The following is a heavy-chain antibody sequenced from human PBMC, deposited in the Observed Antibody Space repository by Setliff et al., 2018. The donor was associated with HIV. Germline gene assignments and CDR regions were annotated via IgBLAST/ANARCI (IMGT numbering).Heavy chain of an antibody. D-gene: IGHD6-19*01. V-gene: IGHV4-39*01. Sequence: PSETLSLTCTVSGVSISSSTYYWGWIRQPPGKGLEWIGSIFYSGNTYYNPSLKSRVTISVDTSKTQFSLKLRSVTAADTVVYYCARHITGWYDYYYYMDVWGKGNTVTVSS. J-gene: IGHJ6*03. CDR3: ARHITGWYDYYYYMDV. CDR2: IFYSGNT. CDR1: GVSISSSTYY.